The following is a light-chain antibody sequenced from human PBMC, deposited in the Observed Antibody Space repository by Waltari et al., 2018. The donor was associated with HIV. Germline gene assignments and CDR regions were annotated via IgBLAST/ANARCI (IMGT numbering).Light chain of an antibody. J-gene: IGLJ2*01. CDR3: LLSYDGDVV. Sequence: QPVVTQEPSLIVSPGGTAILPCPSSGGVVNRGHFPYWFQQRPVQAPKTLIFDSNNPYSWTPARFTGSFLGGKAALTLTGAQPEDDADYYCLLSYDGDVVFGGGTKLTVL. CDR1: GGVVNRGHF. CDR2: DSN. V-gene: IGLV7-46*01.